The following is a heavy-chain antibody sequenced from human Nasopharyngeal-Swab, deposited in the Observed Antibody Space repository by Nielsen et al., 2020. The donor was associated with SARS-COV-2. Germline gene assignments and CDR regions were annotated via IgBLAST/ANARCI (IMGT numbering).Heavy chain of an antibody. V-gene: IGHV3-23*01. CDR2: SGSGGST. J-gene: IGHJ4*02. Sequence: GESLKISCAASGFTFSSYAMSWVRQAPGKGLEWVSASGSGGSTYYADSVKGRFTISRDNSKNTLYQQMNSLRAEDTAVYYCSKDAGDDYGDYGGVYWGQGTLVTVSS. CDR3: SKDAGDDYGDYGGVY. CDR1: GFTFSSYA. D-gene: IGHD4-17*01.